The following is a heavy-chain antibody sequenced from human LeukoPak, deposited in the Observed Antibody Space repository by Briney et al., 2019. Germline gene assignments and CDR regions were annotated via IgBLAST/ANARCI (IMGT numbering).Heavy chain of an antibody. Sequence: PSETLSLTCAVYGGSFSGYYWSWIRQPPGKGLEWIGEINHSGSTNYNPSLKSRVTISVDTSKNQFSLKLSSVTAADTAVYYCARGFYHYDYVWESYRYTGGTDYWGQGTLVTVSS. J-gene: IGHJ4*02. CDR2: INHSGST. V-gene: IGHV4-34*01. D-gene: IGHD3-16*02. CDR3: ARGFYHYDYVWESYRYTGGTDY. CDR1: GGSFSGYY.